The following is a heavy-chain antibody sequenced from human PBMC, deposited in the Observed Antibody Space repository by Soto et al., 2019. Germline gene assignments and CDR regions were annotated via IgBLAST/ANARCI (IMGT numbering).Heavy chain of an antibody. V-gene: IGHV3-30*04. CDR2: ISSDGRNE. CDR1: GFTFSSDG. D-gene: IGHD1-1*01. Sequence: VGSLRLSCVASGFTFSSDGMVWVRQAPGKGLEWVTTISSDGRNEHYADSVRGRFTVSRDNSKNTLYLQMDSLRDDDTAVYYCTRGGTPYFDCWGQGTLVTVSS. CDR3: TRGGTPYFDC. J-gene: IGHJ4*02.